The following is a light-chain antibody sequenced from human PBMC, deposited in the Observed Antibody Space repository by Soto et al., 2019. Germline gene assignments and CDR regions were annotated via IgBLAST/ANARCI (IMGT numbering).Light chain of an antibody. CDR1: QSVSSY. J-gene: IGKJ2*01. Sequence: EIVLTQSPATLSLSPGERATLSCRASQSVSSYLAWYQQKPGQAPRLLIYDASNRATGIPARFSGSGSGTDFTLTISSREPEDFAVYYCQQRSNWIYTFGQGTNLEIK. CDR2: DAS. V-gene: IGKV3-11*01. CDR3: QQRSNWIYT.